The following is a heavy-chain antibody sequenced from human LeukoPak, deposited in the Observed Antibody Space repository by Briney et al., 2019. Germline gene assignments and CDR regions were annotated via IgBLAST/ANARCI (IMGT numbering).Heavy chain of an antibody. V-gene: IGHV1-18*01. CDR2: ISAYNGNT. CDR1: GYTFTIYG. CDR3: ARGGAIDSSSSEIDY. J-gene: IGHJ4*02. Sequence: ASVKVSRKASGYTFTIYGISWVRQAPGQGLEWMGWISAYNGNTNYAQKLQGRVTMTTDTSTSTAYMELRSLRSDDTAVYYCARGGAIDSSSSEIDYWGQGTLVTVSS. D-gene: IGHD6-6*01.